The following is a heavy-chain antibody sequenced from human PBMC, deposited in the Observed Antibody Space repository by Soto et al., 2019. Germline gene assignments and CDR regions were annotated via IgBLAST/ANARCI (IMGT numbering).Heavy chain of an antibody. Sequence: SETLSLTCTVSGGSISSYYWSWIRQPPGKGLEWIGYIYYSGSTNYNPSLKSRVTISVDTSKNQFSLKLSSVTASDTAVYYCARAYYDSSGYWLSPWGQGTLVTVS. V-gene: IGHV4-59*01. CDR1: GGSISSYY. J-gene: IGHJ5*02. CDR3: ARAYYDSSGYWLSP. D-gene: IGHD3-22*01. CDR2: IYYSGST.